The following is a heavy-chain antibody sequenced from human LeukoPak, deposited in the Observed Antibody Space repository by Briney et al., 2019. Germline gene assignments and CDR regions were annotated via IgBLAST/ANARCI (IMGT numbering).Heavy chain of an antibody. D-gene: IGHD3-10*01. CDR1: GGSISSTNW. CDR3: ASRYVGGSGSYFRLLDQ. Sequence: PSGTLSLTCAVSGGSISSTNWWNWVRQPPGKGLEWIGEIYDTGSTNSNPSLQSRVTISVDNSKNHFSLKLSSVTAADTAIYYGASRYVGGSGSYFRLLDQWGQGTLVTVSS. V-gene: IGHV4-4*02. CDR2: IYDTGST. J-gene: IGHJ4*02.